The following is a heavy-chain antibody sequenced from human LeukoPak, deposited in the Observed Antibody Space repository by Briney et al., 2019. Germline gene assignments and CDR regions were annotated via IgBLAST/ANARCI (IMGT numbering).Heavy chain of an antibody. Sequence: SQTLSLTCIVSGVSISSSNYYWGWVRQPPGKGLEWIGNIYSSGSTYYNSSLKSRVTISIDTSNNQVSLKMSSMTAADTAVYYCATRPYSSSWFDYWGQGTLVTVSS. J-gene: IGHJ4*02. CDR3: ATRPYSSSWFDY. CDR2: IYSSGST. V-gene: IGHV4-39*01. D-gene: IGHD6-13*01. CDR1: GVSISSSNYY.